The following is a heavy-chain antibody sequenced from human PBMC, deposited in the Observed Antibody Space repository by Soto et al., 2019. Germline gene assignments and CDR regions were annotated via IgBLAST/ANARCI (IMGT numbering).Heavy chain of an antibody. CDR1: GGSISSTSYY. J-gene: IGHJ6*03. D-gene: IGHD1-1*01. CDR3: ARLPTKDGYYFYYMDV. Sequence: SETLSLTCTVSGGSISSTSYYWGWIRQPPGEGLEWIASIYYTGSAFYNPSLQSRVTISVDTSKNQFSLKLSSVTAADTAVYYCARLPTKDGYYFYYMDVWGKGTTVTVSS. CDR2: IYYTGSA. V-gene: IGHV4-39*01.